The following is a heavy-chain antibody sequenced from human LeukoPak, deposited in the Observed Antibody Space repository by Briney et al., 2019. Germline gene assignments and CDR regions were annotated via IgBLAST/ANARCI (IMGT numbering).Heavy chain of an antibody. CDR1: GYTFTSYG. D-gene: IGHD6-19*01. CDR3: ARHSSDWEFDY. Sequence: ASVQVSCKASGYTFTSYGISWVRQAPGQGLEWMGWNSAYNGNTNSAQKLQGRVTMTTDTSTSTAYMELRSLRSDDTAVYYCARHSSDWEFDYWGQGTLVTVSS. V-gene: IGHV1-18*01. J-gene: IGHJ4*02. CDR2: NSAYNGNT.